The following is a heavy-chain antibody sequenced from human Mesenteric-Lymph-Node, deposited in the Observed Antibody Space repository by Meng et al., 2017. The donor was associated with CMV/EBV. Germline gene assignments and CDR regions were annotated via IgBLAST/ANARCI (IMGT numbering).Heavy chain of an antibody. Sequence: ASVKVSCKASGSTLTSYYMHWVRQAPGQGLEWMGIITPSGGGTSYAQKFQGRVSMTRDTSTSTVYMELSSLISEDTTIYYCARRWGQGFDPWGQGTVVTVSS. CDR3: ARRWGQGFDP. CDR2: ITPSGGGT. J-gene: IGHJ5*02. V-gene: IGHV1-46*01. CDR1: GSTLTSYY. D-gene: IGHD3-16*01.